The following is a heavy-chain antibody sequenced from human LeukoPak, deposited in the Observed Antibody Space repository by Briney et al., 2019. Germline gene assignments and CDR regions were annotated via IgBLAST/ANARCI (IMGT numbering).Heavy chain of an antibody. Sequence: ASVKVSCKASGYTFTTYAMHWVRQAPGQGLEWMGWITPSGGTNYPQKFQGRAAITRDTSITTAYMDLSRLTPDDTAVYYCARDRYGDGFAHFDYWGQGALVTVSS. J-gene: IGHJ4*02. CDR2: ITPSGGT. V-gene: IGHV1-2*02. D-gene: IGHD5-24*01. CDR3: ARDRYGDGFAHFDY. CDR1: GYTFTTYA.